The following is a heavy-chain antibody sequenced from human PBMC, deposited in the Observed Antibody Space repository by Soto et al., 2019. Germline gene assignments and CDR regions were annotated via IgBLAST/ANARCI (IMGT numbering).Heavy chain of an antibody. D-gene: IGHD4-17*01. J-gene: IGHJ4*02. CDR1: GFTFSSYS. V-gene: IGHV3-48*01. Sequence: VGSLRLSCAASGFTFSSYSMNWVRQAPGKGLEWVSYISSSSSTIYYADSVKGRFTISRDNAKNSLYLQMNSLRAEDTAVYYCARDATVTKDYWGQGTLVNVSS. CDR2: ISSSSSTI. CDR3: ARDATVTKDY.